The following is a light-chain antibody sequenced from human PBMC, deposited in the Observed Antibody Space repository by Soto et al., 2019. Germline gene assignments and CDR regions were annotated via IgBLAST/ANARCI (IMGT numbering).Light chain of an antibody. CDR2: DSF. J-gene: IGKJ2*01. Sequence: EIVLTQSPGTLSLSPGERATLSCRASETVTSDFVAWYQQKPGQTPRLLIYDSFRRATGIPDRFSGSGSGTHFTLTINRLDPEDFAVYYCQQYGGSPPYTFGQGTKVDIK. V-gene: IGKV3-20*01. CDR1: ETVTSDF. CDR3: QQYGGSPPYT.